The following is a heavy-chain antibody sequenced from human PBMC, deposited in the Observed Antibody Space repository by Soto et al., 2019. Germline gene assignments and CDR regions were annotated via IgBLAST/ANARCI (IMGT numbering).Heavy chain of an antibody. Sequence: EVQLLESGGGLLRPGGSFRLSCQASGFIFSSYARNWVRQAPGKGLEWVSLIGESGTPTYYAASVKGRFTISRDNSGNTLFLEMYSLRAEDTAVYYCARYIPGVRYYGMDVWGQGTTVTVSS. J-gene: IGHJ6*02. CDR3: ARYIPGVRYYGMDV. CDR1: GFIFSSYA. V-gene: IGHV3-23*01. CDR2: IGESGTPT. D-gene: IGHD2-2*01.